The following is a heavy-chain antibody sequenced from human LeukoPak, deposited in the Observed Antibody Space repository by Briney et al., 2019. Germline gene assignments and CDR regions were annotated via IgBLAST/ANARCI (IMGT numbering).Heavy chain of an antibody. J-gene: IGHJ5*02. CDR3: ARQSSGWALGRWFDP. CDR1: GYSFTSYW. D-gene: IGHD6-19*01. CDR2: IDPSDSYT. V-gene: IGHV5-10-1*01. Sequence: GESLRISCKGSGYSFTSYWISWVRQMPGKGLEWMGRIDPSDSYTNYSPSFQGHVTISADKSIRTAYLQWSSLKASDTAMYYCARQSSGWALGRWFDPWGQGTLVTVSS.